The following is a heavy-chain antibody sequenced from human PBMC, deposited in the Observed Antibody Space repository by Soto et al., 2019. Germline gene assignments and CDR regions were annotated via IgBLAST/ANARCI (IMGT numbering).Heavy chain of an antibody. Sequence: QVQLQESGPGLVKPSQTLSLTCTVSGGSISSAAYYWSWIRQHPGKDLEWIGYISHSGSTYYTPSPKSRFIISADTSKNQFSLNLNSVTAADTAVYYCAREYTYGSNFFDCWGQEPWSPSPQ. CDR1: GGSISSAAYY. CDR3: AREYTYGSNFFDC. D-gene: IGHD5-18*01. CDR2: ISHSGST. V-gene: IGHV4-31*03. J-gene: IGHJ4*01.